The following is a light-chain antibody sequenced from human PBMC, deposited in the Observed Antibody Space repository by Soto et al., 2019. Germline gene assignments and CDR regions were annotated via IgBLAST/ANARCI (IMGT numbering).Light chain of an antibody. CDR3: QQYGSSGT. CDR1: QSVSNNY. V-gene: IGKV3-20*01. J-gene: IGKJ1*01. Sequence: EILLTQPPGTLSLSPGEKSTLXXRASQSVSNNYLAWYQQKPGQAPXLLIYGASNRATGIPDRFSGSWSGTDFTLTISRLEPEDFAVYYCQQYGSSGTFGQGTKVDIK. CDR2: GAS.